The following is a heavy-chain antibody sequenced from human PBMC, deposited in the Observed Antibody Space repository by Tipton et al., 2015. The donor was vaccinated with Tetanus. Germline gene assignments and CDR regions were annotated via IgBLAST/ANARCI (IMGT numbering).Heavy chain of an antibody. CDR2: IIPMFDTA. V-gene: IGHV1-69*06. Sequence: VQLVQSGAEVKKPGSSVKVSCKASGVTLSSIAVSWVRQAPGQGLEWLGGIIPMFDTANHAQKFQGRVTITADKSTSTAYMELSSLRYDDTAVYYCAIGVSAASAIDYWGQGTQVTFSS. J-gene: IGHJ4*02. CDR1: GVTLSSIA. D-gene: IGHD3-16*01. CDR3: AIGVSAASAIDY.